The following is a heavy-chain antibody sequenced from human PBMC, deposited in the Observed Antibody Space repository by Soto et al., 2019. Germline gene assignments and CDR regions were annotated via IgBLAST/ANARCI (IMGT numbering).Heavy chain of an antibody. V-gene: IGHV1-18*01. CDR3: ARVYRWEPGDY. CDR2: ISAYNGNT. CDR1: NYTFTNYG. Sequence: QVQLVQSGAEVKEPGASVKASCKTSNYTFTNYGVSSVRQAPGQGLEWMGWISAYNGNTISAQKFQGRLTMTTDTSTSTAYMELRSLRYDDTAVYYCARVYRWEPGDYWGQGTLVTVSS. J-gene: IGHJ4*02. D-gene: IGHD1-26*01.